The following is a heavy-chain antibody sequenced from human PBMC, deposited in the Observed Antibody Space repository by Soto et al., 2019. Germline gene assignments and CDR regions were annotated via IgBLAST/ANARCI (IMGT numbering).Heavy chain of an antibody. V-gene: IGHV1-3*01. D-gene: IGHD5-18*01. CDR2: INAGNGNT. CDR3: ARKGQYSYGY. CDR1: GYTFSNYA. J-gene: IGHJ4*02. Sequence: GASVKVSCKASGYTFSNYALHWVRQAPGQRLEWMGWINAGNGNTQYSQRFQDRVSITRDTSASTAYMELSSLRSEDTAVYYCARKGQYSYGYWGQGTQVTVSS.